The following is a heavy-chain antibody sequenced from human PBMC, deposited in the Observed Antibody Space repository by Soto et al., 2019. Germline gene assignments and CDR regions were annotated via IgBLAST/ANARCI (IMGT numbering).Heavy chain of an antibody. CDR2: ISYDGSNK. Sequence: GGSLRLSCAASGFTFSSYAMHWVRQAPGKGLEWVAVISYDGSNKYYADSVKGRFTISRDNSKNTLYLQMNSLRAEDTAVYYCARGGVVPAAIYYYYGMDVWGQGTTVTVSS. CDR3: ARGGVVPAAIYYYYGMDV. D-gene: IGHD2-2*01. V-gene: IGHV3-30-3*01. J-gene: IGHJ6*02. CDR1: GFTFSSYA.